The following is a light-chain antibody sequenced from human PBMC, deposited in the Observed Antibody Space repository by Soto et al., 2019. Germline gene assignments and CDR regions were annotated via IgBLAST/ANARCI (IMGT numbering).Light chain of an antibody. CDR2: AAS. V-gene: IGKV3-11*01. CDR1: QSISKY. J-gene: IGKJ4*01. Sequence: PGERATLSCRASQSISKYLAWYQQKPGQAPRLLIYAASNRAAGIPARFTGSGSGTDFTLTISSLEPEDFAVYYCQQRSNWRGTFGGGTKVEIK. CDR3: QQRSNWRGT.